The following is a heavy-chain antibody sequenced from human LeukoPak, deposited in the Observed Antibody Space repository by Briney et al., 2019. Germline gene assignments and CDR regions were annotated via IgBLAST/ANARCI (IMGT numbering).Heavy chain of an antibody. CDR3: TSGGYKNPQTNYYYYGMDV. CDR1: GFTFSGSA. V-gene: IGHV3-73*01. Sequence: GGSLRLSCAASGFTFSGSAMHWVRQASGKGLEWVGRIRSKANSYATAYAASVKGRFTISRDDSKNTAYLQMNSLKTEDTAVYYCTSGGYKNPQTNYYYYGMDVWGQGTTVTVSS. CDR2: IRSKANSYAT. J-gene: IGHJ6*02. D-gene: IGHD5-18*01.